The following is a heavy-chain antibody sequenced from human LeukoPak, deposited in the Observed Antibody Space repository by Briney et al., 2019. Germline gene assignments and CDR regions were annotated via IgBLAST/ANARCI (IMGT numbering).Heavy chain of an antibody. V-gene: IGHV3-74*01. D-gene: IGHD5-12*01. J-gene: IGHJ4*02. CDR2: INSDGGST. Sequence: GGSLRLSCAASAFTFSNYWMHWVRQAPGKGLVWVSRINSDGGSTTYADSVKGRFTISRDNAKNSLYLQMNSLRAEDTAVYYCARMGGYDIFDYWGQGTLVTVSS. CDR1: AFTFSNYW. CDR3: ARMGGYDIFDY.